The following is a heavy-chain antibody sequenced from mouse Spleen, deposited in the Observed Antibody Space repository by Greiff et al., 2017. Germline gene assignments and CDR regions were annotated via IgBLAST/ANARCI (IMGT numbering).Heavy chain of an antibody. CDR1: GFNIKDYY. V-gene: IGHV14-1*02. CDR3: AQIYYDYDYAMDY. Sequence: VQLKESGAELVRPGALVKLSCKASGFNIKDYYMHWVKQRPEQGLEWIGWIDPENGNTIYDPKFQGKASITADTSSNTAYLQLSSLTSEDTAVYYCAQIYYDYDYAMDYWGQGTSVTVSS. J-gene: IGHJ4*01. D-gene: IGHD2-4*01. CDR2: IDPENGNT.